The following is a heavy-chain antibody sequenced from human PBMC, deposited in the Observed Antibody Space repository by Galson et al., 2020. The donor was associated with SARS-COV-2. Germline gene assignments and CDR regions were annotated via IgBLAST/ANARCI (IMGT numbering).Heavy chain of an antibody. CDR1: GDSINSGGYY. Sequence: TLSLTCTVSGDSINSGGYYWSWIRQQPGKGLEWIGYIYYSGTTYYNPSLRSRVTISADTSKNQFSLKLSSVTAADTAVYFCASTMYNNTYYGMDIWGQGTTVTVSS. D-gene: IGHD1-20*01. J-gene: IGHJ6*02. CDR3: ASTMYNNTYYGMDI. V-gene: IGHV4-31*03. CDR2: IYYSGTT.